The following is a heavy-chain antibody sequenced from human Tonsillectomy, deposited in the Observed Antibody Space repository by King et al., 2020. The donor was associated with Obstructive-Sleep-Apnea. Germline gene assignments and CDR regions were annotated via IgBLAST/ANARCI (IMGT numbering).Heavy chain of an antibody. CDR2: IFYSGKI. Sequence: QLQESGPGLVKPSETLSLTCSVSGGSVSSNSHYWGWIRQPPGKGLEWIGSIFYSGKIQFNPSLKSRVTISLDTSKNQFFLKLSSVTAADTAVYYCVRDFGPDKSNFDYWGQGTLVTVSS. D-gene: IGHD3-3*01. CDR1: GGSVSSNSHY. V-gene: IGHV4-39*07. J-gene: IGHJ4*02. CDR3: VRDFGPDKSNFDY.